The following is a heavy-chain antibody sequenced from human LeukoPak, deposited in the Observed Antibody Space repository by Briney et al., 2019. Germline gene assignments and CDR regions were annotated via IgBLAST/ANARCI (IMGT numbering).Heavy chain of an antibody. CDR3: ARGPELERFDY. Sequence: SVEVSCKASGGTFSSYAISWVRQAPGQGLEWMGGIIPIFGTANYAQKFQGRVTITTDESTSTAYMELSSLRSEDTAVYYCARGPELERFDYWGQGTLVTVSS. CDR1: GGTFSSYA. CDR2: IIPIFGTA. J-gene: IGHJ4*02. V-gene: IGHV1-69*05. D-gene: IGHD1-1*01.